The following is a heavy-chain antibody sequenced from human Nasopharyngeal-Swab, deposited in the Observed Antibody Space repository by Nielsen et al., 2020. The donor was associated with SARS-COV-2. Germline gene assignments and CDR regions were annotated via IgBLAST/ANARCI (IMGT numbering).Heavy chain of an antibody. D-gene: IGHD5-18*01. CDR2: INPNSGST. V-gene: IGHV1-2*06. J-gene: IGHJ5*02. CDR1: GYTFTGYY. Sequence: ASVKVSCKASGYTFTGYYMHWVRQAPGQGLEWMGRINPNSGSTNYAQKFQGRVTMARDTSISTAYMELSRLRSDDTAVYYCAREPRYSYGLFDPWGQRTLVTVSS. CDR3: AREPRYSYGLFDP.